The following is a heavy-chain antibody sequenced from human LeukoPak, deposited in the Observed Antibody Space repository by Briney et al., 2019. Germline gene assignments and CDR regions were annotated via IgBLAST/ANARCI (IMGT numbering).Heavy chain of an antibody. CDR2: IIPIFGTA. D-gene: IGHD3-3*01. Sequence: PLASVKVSCKASGGTFSSYAISWVRQAPGQGLEWMGGIIPIFGTANYAQKFQGRVTITADESTSTAYMELSSLRSEDTAVYYCANSQVDTPVLRFLEWLSVSPYFDYWGQGTLVTVSS. J-gene: IGHJ4*02. V-gene: IGHV1-69*13. CDR1: GGTFSSYA. CDR3: ANSQVDTPVLRFLEWLSVSPYFDY.